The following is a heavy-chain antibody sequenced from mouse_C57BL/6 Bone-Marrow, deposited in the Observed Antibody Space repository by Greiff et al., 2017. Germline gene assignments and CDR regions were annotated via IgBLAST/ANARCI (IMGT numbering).Heavy chain of an antibody. CDR3: ARSSGATRDY. CDR2: INPNNGGT. Sequence: VQLQQSGPELVKPGASVKMSCKASGYTFTDYNMHWVKQSHGKSLEWIGYINPNNGGTSYNQKFKGKATLTVNTSSSTAYMELLSLTSEDSAVYYCARSSGATRDYWGQGTSVTVSS. J-gene: IGHJ4*01. CDR1: GYTFTDYN. D-gene: IGHD1-1*01. V-gene: IGHV1-22*01.